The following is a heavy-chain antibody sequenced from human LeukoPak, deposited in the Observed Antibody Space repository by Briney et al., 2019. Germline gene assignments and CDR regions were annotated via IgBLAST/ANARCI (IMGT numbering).Heavy chain of an antibody. CDR2: IYYSGST. J-gene: IGHJ4*02. V-gene: IGHV4-59*01. D-gene: IGHD5-24*01. CDR1: GGSISSYY. CDR3: ARAGDGYNEDY. Sequence: SETLSLTCTVSGGSISSYYWSWIRQPPGKGLEWIGYIYYSGSTNYNPSLKSRVTISVDTSKNQFSLKLSSVTAADTAVYYCARAGDGYNEDYWGQGTLVTVSS.